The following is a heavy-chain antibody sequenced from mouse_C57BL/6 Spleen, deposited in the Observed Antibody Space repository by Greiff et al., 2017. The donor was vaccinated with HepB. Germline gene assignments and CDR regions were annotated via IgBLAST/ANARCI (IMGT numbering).Heavy chain of an antibody. CDR1: GYSITSGYY. CDR3: AREKDYGSSFDY. J-gene: IGHJ2*01. CDR2: ISYDGSN. V-gene: IGHV3-6*01. D-gene: IGHD1-1*01. Sequence: EESGPGLVKPSQSLSLTCSVTGYSITSGYYWNWIRQFPGNKLEWMGYISYDGSNNYNPSLKNRISITRDTSKNQFFLKLNSVTTEDTATYYCAREKDYGSSFDYWGQGTTLTVSS.